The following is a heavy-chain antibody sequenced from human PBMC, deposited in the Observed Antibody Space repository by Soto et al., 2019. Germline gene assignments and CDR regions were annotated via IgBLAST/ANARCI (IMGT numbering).Heavy chain of an antibody. D-gene: IGHD3-10*01. CDR3: ARDLNYGSGSYEGMDV. V-gene: IGHV3-53*01. CDR2: IYSGGTT. J-gene: IGHJ6*02. CDR1: GFTVSSNF. Sequence: GGSLRLSCAAAGFTVSSNFMNWARQAPGKGLEWVSVIYSGGTTYYADSVKGRFTISRDNSKNTVYLQMNRLRAEDTAVYYCARDLNYGSGSYEGMDVWGQGTTVTVSS.